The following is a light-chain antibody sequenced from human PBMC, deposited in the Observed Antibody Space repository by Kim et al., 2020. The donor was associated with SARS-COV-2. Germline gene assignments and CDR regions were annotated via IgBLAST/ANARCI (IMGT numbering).Light chain of an antibody. J-gene: IGKJ2*01. CDR1: RNIGTY. CDR2: PTS. Sequence: DIQMTQSPSSLSASVGDRVTITCWASRNIGTYVNWYQQKSGKAPKLLISPTSTLQSGVPSRFSGSGSGTEFTLTITTLQPEDFATYFCQQSYSTPPTFGQGTKLEI. V-gene: IGKV1-39*01. CDR3: QQSYSTPPT.